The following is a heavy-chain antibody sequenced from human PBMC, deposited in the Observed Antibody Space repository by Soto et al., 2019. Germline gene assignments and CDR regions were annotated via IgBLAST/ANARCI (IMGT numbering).Heavy chain of an antibody. CDR3: ATSQKGYNWNYFDH. J-gene: IGHJ4*02. Sequence: PSETLSLTCAVSVASISGSYYYWAWLPQSPGKGREGIVSIFYNGFTSYNPSLESRVSVSVDTSKSQFSLKLRAVAAADTAVYYCATSQKGYNWNYFDHWGQGALVTVSS. CDR2: IFYNGFT. D-gene: IGHD1-20*01. V-gene: IGHV4-39*01. CDR1: VASISGSYYY.